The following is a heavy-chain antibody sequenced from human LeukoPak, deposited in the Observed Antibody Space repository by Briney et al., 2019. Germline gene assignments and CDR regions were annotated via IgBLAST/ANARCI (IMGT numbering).Heavy chain of an antibody. CDR2: IYYSGST. Sequence: SETLSLTCAVSGGSISSSSYYWGWIRQPPGKGLEWIGSIYYSGSTYYNPSLKSRVTISVDTSKNQFSLKLSSVTATDTAVYYCARDIAGRRAFDIWGQGKMVTVSS. J-gene: IGHJ3*02. CDR3: ARDIAGRRAFDI. V-gene: IGHV4-39*07. CDR1: GGSISSSSYY. D-gene: IGHD6-6*01.